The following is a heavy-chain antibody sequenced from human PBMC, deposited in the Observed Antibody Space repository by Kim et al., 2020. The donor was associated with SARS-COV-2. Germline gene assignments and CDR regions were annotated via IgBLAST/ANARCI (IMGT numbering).Heavy chain of an antibody. V-gene: IGHV3-74*03. D-gene: IGHD1-1*01. J-gene: IGHJ4*02. CDR3: VRWGVTGSLLDY. Sequence: GGSLRLSCAASGFTFSSFWMHWVRQAPGKGLVWVSRINSAGTTTTYADSVKGRFTISRDNARNTLSLQMSSLRDDDTAVYYCVRWGVTGSLLDYWCQG. CDR1: GFTFSSFW. CDR2: INSAGTTT.